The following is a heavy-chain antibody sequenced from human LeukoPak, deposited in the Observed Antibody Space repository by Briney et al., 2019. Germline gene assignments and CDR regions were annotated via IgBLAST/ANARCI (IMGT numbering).Heavy chain of an antibody. D-gene: IGHD6-19*01. CDR1: GFTFSTYW. CDR2: IKVDGSEV. Sequence: GGSLRPSCAASGFTFSTYWMTWVRQVPGKGLERVANIKVDGSEVYYVASVKGRFTISRSNAKNSVYLQMNSLRAEDTAVYYCARDRGWQTFDYWGQGTLVTVSS. V-gene: IGHV3-7*01. J-gene: IGHJ4*02. CDR3: ARDRGWQTFDY.